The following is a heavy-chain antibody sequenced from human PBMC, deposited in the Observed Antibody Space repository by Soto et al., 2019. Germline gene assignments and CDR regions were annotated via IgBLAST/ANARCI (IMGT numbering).Heavy chain of an antibody. CDR2: ISSSSSYI. V-gene: IGHV3-21*01. D-gene: IGHD2-2*01. Sequence: PGGSLGLSCAASGFTFSSYSMNWVRQAPGKGLEWVSSISSSSSYIYYADSVKGRFTISRDNAKNSLYLQMNSLRAEDTAVYYCARNKRGYCSSTSCLSMDVWGKGTTVTVSS. CDR1: GFTFSSYS. CDR3: ARNKRGYCSSTSCLSMDV. J-gene: IGHJ6*03.